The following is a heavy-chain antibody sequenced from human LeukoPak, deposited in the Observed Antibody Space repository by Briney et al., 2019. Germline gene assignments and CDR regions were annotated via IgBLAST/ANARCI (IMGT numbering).Heavy chain of an antibody. J-gene: IGHJ5*02. CDR3: ARELWFVNAPGSWLDP. D-gene: IGHD3-10*01. CDR2: MFHTGNS. V-gene: IGHV4-30-2*01. CDR1: GDSISSGDYS. Sequence: SETLSLTCTVSGDSISSGDYSWGWIRQPSGKGLEWIGYMFHTGNSYHNPSLRSRVTISVARSRNQFSLRLTSVTAADTAVYYCARELWFVNAPGSWLDPWGPGTLVAVSS.